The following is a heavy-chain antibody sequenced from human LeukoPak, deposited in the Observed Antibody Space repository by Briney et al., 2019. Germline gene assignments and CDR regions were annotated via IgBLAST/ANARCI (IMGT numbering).Heavy chain of an antibody. Sequence: ASVKVSCKASGYTFTSYYMHWVRQAPGQGLEWMGIINPSGGSTSYAQKFQGRVTMTRDTSTSTAYMELRSLRSDDTAVYYCAKSGDISSGWYGPTEYFQHWGQGTLVTVSS. CDR3: AKSGDISSGWYGPTEYFQH. D-gene: IGHD6-19*01. CDR2: INPSGGST. V-gene: IGHV1-46*01. J-gene: IGHJ1*01. CDR1: GYTFTSYY.